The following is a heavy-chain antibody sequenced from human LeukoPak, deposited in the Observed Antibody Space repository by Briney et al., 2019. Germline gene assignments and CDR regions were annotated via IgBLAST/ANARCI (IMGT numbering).Heavy chain of an antibody. CDR1: GGSISNYY. CDR3: ARDGSGGTFDI. D-gene: IGHD2-8*02. Sequence: SETLSLTCTVSGGSISNYYWSWIRQPPGKGLEWIGYIYYSGSTNYNPSLKSRVTISVDTSKNQFSLKLSSVTAADTAVYYCARDGSGGTFDIWGQGTMVTVSS. J-gene: IGHJ3*02. V-gene: IGHV4-59*01. CDR2: IYYSGST.